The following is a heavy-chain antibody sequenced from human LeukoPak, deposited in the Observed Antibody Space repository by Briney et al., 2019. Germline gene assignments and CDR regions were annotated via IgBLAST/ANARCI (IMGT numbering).Heavy chain of an antibody. D-gene: IGHD6-13*01. CDR2: INHSGST. Sequence: SETLSLTCAVYGGSFSGYYWSWIRQPPGKGLEWIGEINHSGSTNYNPSLKSRVTISVDTSKNQFSLKLSSVTAADTAVYYCARGIMSPAADGTPSLRYWGQGTLVTVSS. CDR1: GGSFSGYY. J-gene: IGHJ4*02. V-gene: IGHV4-34*01. CDR3: ARGIMSPAADGTPSLRY.